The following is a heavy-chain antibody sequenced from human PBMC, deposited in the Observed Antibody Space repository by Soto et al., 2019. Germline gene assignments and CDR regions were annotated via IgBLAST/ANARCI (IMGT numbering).Heavy chain of an antibody. Sequence: QLHLQESGPGLVKPSETLSLTCKVSGASITSTHFFWGWIRQPPGKGLEWIGNFYPTGVTHYNPSLQSRVTISVDTCTSHFSLKLPSVTAADTALYYCAISFRDDSTGSYSDDWGQGTMVTVSS. D-gene: IGHD3-9*01. CDR1: GASITSTHFF. J-gene: IGHJ4*02. CDR3: AISFRDDSTGSYSDD. CDR2: FYPTGVT. V-gene: IGHV4-39*02.